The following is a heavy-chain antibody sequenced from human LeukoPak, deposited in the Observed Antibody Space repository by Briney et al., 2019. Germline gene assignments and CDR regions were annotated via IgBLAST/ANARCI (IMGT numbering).Heavy chain of an antibody. Sequence: ASVKVSCKASGGTFSSYIISWVRQAPGQGLEWMGGIIPIFATANYAQKFQGRVTITTDESTSTVYMELRSLRSEDTAVYYCATLGNYMDVWGKGTTVTVSS. CDR1: GGTFSSYI. J-gene: IGHJ6*03. CDR3: ATLGNYMDV. CDR2: IIPIFATA. V-gene: IGHV1-69*05.